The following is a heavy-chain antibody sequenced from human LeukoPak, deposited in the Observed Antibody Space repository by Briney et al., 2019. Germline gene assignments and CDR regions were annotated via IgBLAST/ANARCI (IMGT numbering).Heavy chain of an antibody. D-gene: IGHD2-8*01. J-gene: IGHJ4*02. CDR2: ISGSGGGT. CDR3: TVDTNTDSQYY. V-gene: IGHV3-23*01. CDR1: GFTFSSYA. Sequence: GGSLRLSCAASGFTFSSYAMSWVRQSPGKGLEWVSAISGSGGGTYYADSVKGRFTISRDNSKNTLYLQMNSLRAEDTAVYYCTVDTNTDSQYYWGQGTLVTVSS.